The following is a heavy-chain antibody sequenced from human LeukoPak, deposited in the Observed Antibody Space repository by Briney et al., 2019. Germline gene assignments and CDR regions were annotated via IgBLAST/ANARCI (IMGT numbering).Heavy chain of an antibody. Sequence: GGSLRLSCTASGFTFSSYWMSWVRQAPGKGLEWVANIKQDGREKYYVDSVKGRLTISRDNAKNSLYLQMNSLRAEDTAVYYCARDPSQDYDSFDYWGQGTLVTVSS. CDR1: GFTFSSYW. CDR3: ARDPSQDYDSFDY. V-gene: IGHV3-7*03. D-gene: IGHD5-12*01. J-gene: IGHJ4*02. CDR2: IKQDGREK.